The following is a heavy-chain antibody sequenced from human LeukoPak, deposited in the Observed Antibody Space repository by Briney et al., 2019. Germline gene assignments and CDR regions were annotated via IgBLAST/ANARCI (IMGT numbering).Heavy chain of an antibody. D-gene: IGHD3-22*01. CDR2: INHSGST. CDR1: GGSFSGYY. V-gene: IGHV4-34*01. CDR3: ARGYEYYYDSSGYYS. J-gene: IGHJ5*02. Sequence: SETLSLTCAVYGGSFSGYYWSWIRQPPGKGLEWIGEINHSGSTNYNPSLKSRVTISVDTSKNQFSLELSSVTAADTAVYYCARGYEYYYDSSGYYSWGQGTLVTVSS.